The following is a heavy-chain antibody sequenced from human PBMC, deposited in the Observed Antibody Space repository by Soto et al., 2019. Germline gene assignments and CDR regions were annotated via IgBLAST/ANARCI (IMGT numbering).Heavy chain of an antibody. J-gene: IGHJ3*01. CDR1: GFTFNTYV. CDR3: ARRARTATTNWGAFDV. Sequence: EVQLLESGGGLVQPGGSLRLSCAASGFTFNTYVMNWVRQAPGKGLEWVSTISYSADKTHYADSVKGRFPISRDNSRATLFLQMNSMRADDEAVYYCARRARTATTNWGAFDVWGQGTMVTVSS. V-gene: IGHV3-23*01. CDR2: ISYSADKT. D-gene: IGHD1-7*01.